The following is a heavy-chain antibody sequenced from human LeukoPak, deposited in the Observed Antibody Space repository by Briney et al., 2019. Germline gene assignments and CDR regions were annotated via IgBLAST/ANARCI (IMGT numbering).Heavy chain of an antibody. V-gene: IGHV1-18*01. J-gene: IGHJ5*02. CDR1: GYTFTSFG. CDR2: ISAYNGDT. CDR3: ARTCPLLYCSSSFFDP. Sequence: GASEKVSCKTSGYTFTSFGITWVRQAPGQGLEWMGWISAYNGDTKSAPKFQGRVTMTTDTPTTTAYMDLRSLRSDDTAVYYCARTCPLLYCSSSFFDPWGRRTLVTVSS. D-gene: IGHD2-2*01.